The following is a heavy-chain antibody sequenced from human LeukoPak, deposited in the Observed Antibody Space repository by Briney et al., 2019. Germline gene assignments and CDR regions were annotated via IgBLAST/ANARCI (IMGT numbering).Heavy chain of an antibody. CDR1: GFTFSSYA. CDR3: ARSSGSSYYFDY. Sequence: GGSLRLSCAASGFTFSSYAMSWVRQAPGKGLEWVSAISGSGGSTYYADSVKGRFTISRDNSKNTLYLQMNSLRAGDTAVYYCARSSGSSYYFDYWGQGTLVTVSS. V-gene: IGHV3-23*01. D-gene: IGHD1-26*01. J-gene: IGHJ4*02. CDR2: ISGSGGST.